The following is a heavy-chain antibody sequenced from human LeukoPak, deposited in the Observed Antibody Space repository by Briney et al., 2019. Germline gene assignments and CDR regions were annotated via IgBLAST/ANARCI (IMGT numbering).Heavy chain of an antibody. J-gene: IGHJ4*02. CDR3: AREAGSYSDY. V-gene: IGHV1-2*02. D-gene: IGHD1-26*01. Sequence: VASVKVSCKASGGTFSSYAISWVRQAPGQGLEWMGWINPNSGGTNYAQKFQGRVTMTRDTSISTAYMELSRLRSDDTAVYYCAREAGSYSDYWGQGTLVTVSS. CDR2: INPNSGGT. CDR1: GGTFSSYA.